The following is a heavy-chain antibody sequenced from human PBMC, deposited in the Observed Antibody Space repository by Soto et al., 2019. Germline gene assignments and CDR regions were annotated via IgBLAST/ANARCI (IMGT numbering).Heavy chain of an antibody. CDR2: IYWDDDK. CDR1: GFSLSTSGVG. Sequence: QITLKEAGPTLVKPTQTLTLTCTFSGFSLSTSGVGVGWIRQPPGKALEWLARIYWDDDKRYSPYLKSRLTITKDTTTNQVVLTMTNIDPVDTATYYCAHADRVPGYYNWFDPWGQGTLVTVSS. CDR3: AHADRVPGYYNWFDP. D-gene: IGHD6-13*01. V-gene: IGHV2-5*02. J-gene: IGHJ5*02.